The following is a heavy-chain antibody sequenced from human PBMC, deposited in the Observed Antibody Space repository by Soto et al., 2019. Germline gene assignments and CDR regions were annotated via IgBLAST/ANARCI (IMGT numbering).Heavy chain of an antibody. Sequence: SETLSLTCTVSGGSISSSSYYWGWIRQPPGKGLEWIGSIYCSGCTYYNPSLKSRVTISVDTSKNHFSLKLSSVTAADTAVYYCATQEVGGTYVYTFDPWGQGTLVTVSS. CDR3: ATQEVGGTYVYTFDP. D-gene: IGHD1-26*01. J-gene: IGHJ5*02. CDR2: IYCSGCT. V-gene: IGHV4-39*02. CDR1: GGSISSSSYY.